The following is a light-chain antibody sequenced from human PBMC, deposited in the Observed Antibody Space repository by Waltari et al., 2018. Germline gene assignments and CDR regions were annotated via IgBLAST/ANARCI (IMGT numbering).Light chain of an antibody. CDR3: QQYNNWPPLT. Sequence: EIVMTQSPVTLSVSPGESATLPCRASQSVNNHLAWYQQKPGQAPRLLMYGASTRATDIPARFSGSGSGTEFTLTITSLQSEDFAVYYCQQYNNWPPLTFGQGTKVEIK. V-gene: IGKV3-15*01. CDR1: QSVNNH. J-gene: IGKJ2*01. CDR2: GAS.